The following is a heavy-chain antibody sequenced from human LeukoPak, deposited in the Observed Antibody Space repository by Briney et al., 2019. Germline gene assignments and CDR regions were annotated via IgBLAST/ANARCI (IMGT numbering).Heavy chain of an antibody. CDR2: INSDGSST. CDR1: GFTFSSYW. D-gene: IGHD1-20*01. J-gene: IGHJ6*02. Sequence: GGSLRLSCAASGFTFSSYWMHWVRQAPGKGLVWVSRINSDGSSTSYADSEKGRFTISRDNAKNTLYLQMNSLRAEDTAVYYCASNWYEPAYYYYGMDVWGQGTTVTVSS. V-gene: IGHV3-74*01. CDR3: ASNWYEPAYYYYGMDV.